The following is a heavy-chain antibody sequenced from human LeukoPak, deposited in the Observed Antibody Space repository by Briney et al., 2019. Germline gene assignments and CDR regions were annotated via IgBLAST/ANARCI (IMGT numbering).Heavy chain of an antibody. CDR2: ISSNGGTT. Sequence: GGSRRLSCAASGFTFSSYAMHWVRQAPGKGLEYVSAISSNGGTTYYANSVKGRFTISRDNSKNTLYLQMGSLRAEDMAVYYCAKDPRVCSGGSCYPPAFDYWGQGTLVTVSS. CDR1: GFTFSSYA. D-gene: IGHD2-15*01. CDR3: AKDPRVCSGGSCYPPAFDY. V-gene: IGHV3-64*01. J-gene: IGHJ4*02.